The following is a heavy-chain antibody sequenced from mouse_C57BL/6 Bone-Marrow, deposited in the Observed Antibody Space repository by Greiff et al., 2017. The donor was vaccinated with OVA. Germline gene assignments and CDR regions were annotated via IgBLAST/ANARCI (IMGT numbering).Heavy chain of an antibody. Sequence: QVQLKQPGAELVKPGASVKLSCKASGYTFTSYWMHWVKQRPGQGLEWIGMIHPNSGSTNYNEKFKSKATLTVDKSSSTAYMQLSSLTSEDSAVYYCARGLGSSLCYFDYWGQGTTLTVSS. D-gene: IGHD1-1*01. CDR2: IHPNSGST. CDR1: GYTFTSYW. J-gene: IGHJ2*01. V-gene: IGHV1-64*01. CDR3: ARGLGSSLCYFDY.